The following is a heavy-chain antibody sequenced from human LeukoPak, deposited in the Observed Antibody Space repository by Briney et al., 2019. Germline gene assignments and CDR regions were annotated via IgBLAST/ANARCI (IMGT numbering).Heavy chain of an antibody. CDR3: AKDWGFDY. D-gene: IGHD7-27*01. CDR2: ISYDGSNK. CDR1: GFTFSSYG. J-gene: IGHJ4*02. Sequence: GRSLRLSCAASGFTFSSYGMHWVRQAPGKGLEWVAVISYDGSNKYYADSVKGRFTISRDNSKNTLYLQMNSLRAEDTAAYYCAKDWGFDYWGQGTLVTVSS. V-gene: IGHV3-30*18.